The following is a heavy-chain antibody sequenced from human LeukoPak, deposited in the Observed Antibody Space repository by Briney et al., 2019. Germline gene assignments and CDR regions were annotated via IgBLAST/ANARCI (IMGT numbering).Heavy chain of an antibody. V-gene: IGHV1-18*01. Sequence: ASVKDSCKASGYTFTTYGFRWVRPAPAQGVAWVGWNSAYNANTNYAQKLQGRVTLTTDTSTSTAYMELRSLRSDDTALYYCARATTAAAGFDYWGQGTLVTVSS. CDR3: ARATTAAAGFDY. CDR1: GYTFTTYG. CDR2: NSAYNANT. D-gene: IGHD6-13*01. J-gene: IGHJ4*02.